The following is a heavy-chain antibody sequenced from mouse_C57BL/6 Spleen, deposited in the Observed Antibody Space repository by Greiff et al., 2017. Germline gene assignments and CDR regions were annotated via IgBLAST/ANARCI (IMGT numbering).Heavy chain of an antibody. CDR1: GYTFTSYW. CDR3: ARRNWYFDV. CDR2: IDPSDSYT. J-gene: IGHJ1*03. V-gene: IGHV1-50*01. Sequence: QVQLQQPGAELVKPGASVKLSCKASGYTFTSYWMQWVKQRPGQGLEWIGEIDPSDSYTNYNQKFKGKATLTVDTSSSTAYMQLSSLTSEDSAVYYCARRNWYFDVWGTGTTVTVSS.